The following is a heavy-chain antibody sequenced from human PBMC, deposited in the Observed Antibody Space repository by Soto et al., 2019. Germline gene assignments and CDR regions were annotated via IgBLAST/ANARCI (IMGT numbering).Heavy chain of an antibody. J-gene: IGHJ3*02. CDR2: MNPNSGNT. CDR3: ARGRDDAFDI. CDR1: GYTFPRYD. V-gene: IGHV1-8*01. Sequence: QVQLVQAGAEVKKPGAAVKVSCKASGYTFPRYDINWVRQATGQGLEWMGWMNPNSGNTVYAQKFQGRVTMTRNTSISTAYRELSSLRSEDTAVYYCARGRDDAFDIWGQGTMVTVSS.